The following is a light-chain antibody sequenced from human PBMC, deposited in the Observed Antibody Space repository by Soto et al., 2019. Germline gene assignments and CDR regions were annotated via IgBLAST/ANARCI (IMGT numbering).Light chain of an antibody. Sequence: QSALTQPRSVSGSPGQSVTISCTGTSSDVGGYYYVSWYQQHPGKAPKLIIYDVSQRPSGVPDRFSGSKSGNTASLTISGLQAEDEAHYSCCSYAGNFFWVFGGGTKLTVL. CDR2: DVS. V-gene: IGLV2-11*01. J-gene: IGLJ3*02. CDR3: CSYAGNFFWV. CDR1: SSDVGGYYY.